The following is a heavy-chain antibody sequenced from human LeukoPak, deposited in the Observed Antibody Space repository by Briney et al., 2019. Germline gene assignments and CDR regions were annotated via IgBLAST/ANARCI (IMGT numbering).Heavy chain of an antibody. J-gene: IGHJ4*02. Sequence: SGPTLVNPTQTLTLTCTFSGFSLSTSGVSVGWIRQPPGKALEWLALIYWNDDKGYSPSLKNRLTITKDTSENQVALTVTNMDPVDTATYYCAHKGSYGTFDYWGQGTLVTVSS. V-gene: IGHV2-5*01. CDR2: IYWNDDK. D-gene: IGHD5-18*01. CDR1: GFSLSTSGVS. CDR3: AHKGSYGTFDY.